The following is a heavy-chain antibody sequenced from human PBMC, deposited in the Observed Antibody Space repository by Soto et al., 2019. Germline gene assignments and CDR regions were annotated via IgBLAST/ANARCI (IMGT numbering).Heavy chain of an antibody. CDR1: GYTFTSYG. CDR3: ARDSHDFWSVLNWFDP. CDR2: ISAYNGNT. V-gene: IGHV1-18*01. J-gene: IGHJ5*02. D-gene: IGHD3-3*01. Sequence: GASVKVSCKASGYTFTSYGISWVRQAPGQGLEWMGWISAYNGNTNYAQKLQGRVTMTTDTSTSTAYMELRSLRSDDTAVYYCARDSHDFWSVLNWFDPWGQGTLVTVSS.